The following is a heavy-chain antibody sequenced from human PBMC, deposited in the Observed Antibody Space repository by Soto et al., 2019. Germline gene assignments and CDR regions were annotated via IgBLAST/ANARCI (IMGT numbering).Heavy chain of an antibody. Sequence: SETLSLTCTVSGGSISSSSYYWGWIRQPPGKGLEWIGSIYYSGSTYYNPSLKSRVTISVDTSKNQFSLKLSSVTAADTAVYYCARHSYYYDSSGYYYDPQIWFDPWGQGTLVTVSS. J-gene: IGHJ5*02. CDR2: IYYSGST. CDR1: GGSISSSSYY. D-gene: IGHD3-22*01. V-gene: IGHV4-39*01. CDR3: ARHSYYYDSSGYYYDPQIWFDP.